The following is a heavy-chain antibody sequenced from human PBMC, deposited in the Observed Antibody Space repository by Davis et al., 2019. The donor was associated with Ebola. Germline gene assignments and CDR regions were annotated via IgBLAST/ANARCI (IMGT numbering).Heavy chain of an antibody. Sequence: HTGGSLRLSCAASGFSFSNFWMHWVRQAPGTGLVWVSRIKTDGSMTGYGDSVKGRFTISRDNSKKTLYLQMNSLRAEDTAVYYCARAYDFWSGYLYGYCGQGTLVTVSS. CDR2: IKTDGSMT. V-gene: IGHV3-74*01. CDR1: GFSFSNFW. D-gene: IGHD3-3*01. CDR3: ARAYDFWSGYLYGY. J-gene: IGHJ4*02.